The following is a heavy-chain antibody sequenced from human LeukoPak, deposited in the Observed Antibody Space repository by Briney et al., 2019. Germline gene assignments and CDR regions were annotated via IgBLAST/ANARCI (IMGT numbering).Heavy chain of an antibody. CDR2: IYSDGST. Sequence: PGGSLRLSCAASGFIVSGDFMSWVRQAPGKGLEWVSVIYSDGSTYYADSVKGRFTISRDNSKNTLYLQMNSLRAEDTAVYYCARAYRGLDYWGQGTLVTVSS. V-gene: IGHV3-66*02. D-gene: IGHD3-16*02. J-gene: IGHJ4*02. CDR3: ARAYRGLDY. CDR1: GFIVSGDF.